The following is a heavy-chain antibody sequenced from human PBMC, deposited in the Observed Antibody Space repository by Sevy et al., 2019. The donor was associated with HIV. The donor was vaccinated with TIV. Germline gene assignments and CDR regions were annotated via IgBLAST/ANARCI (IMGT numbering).Heavy chain of an antibody. CDR3: AYTVSGYCSSTSCYWGYFDY. Sequence: KQSQTLSLTCAISGDSVSSNSAAWNWIRQSPSRGLEWLGRTYYRSKWYNDYAVSVKSRITINPETSKNQFSLELNSVTPEDTAVYYCAYTVSGYCSSTSCYWGYFDYWGQGTLVTVSS. J-gene: IGHJ4*02. CDR2: TYYRSKWYN. D-gene: IGHD2-2*01. V-gene: IGHV6-1*01. CDR1: GDSVSSNSAA.